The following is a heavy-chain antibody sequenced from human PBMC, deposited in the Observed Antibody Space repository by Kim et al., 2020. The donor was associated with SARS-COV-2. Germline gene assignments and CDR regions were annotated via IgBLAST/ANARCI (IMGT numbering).Heavy chain of an antibody. D-gene: IGHD3-22*01. CDR2: LRGDGGSR. V-gene: IGHV3-43*02. CDR3: AKDRYLGYYDSSGYSHWGYATLFRSPGGTGAAPVQPPHSPLVICPTVEWSLDA. J-gene: IGHJ4*02. CDR1: GFTFDDFS. Sequence: GGSLRLSCAASGFTFDDFSMNWVRQAPVEGLEWVSLLRGDGGSRYYAYSVKSRFTISRDNSKNSLYLQMNSLRTEDTALYYCAKDRYLGYYDSSGYSHWGYATLFRSPGGTGAAPVQPPHSPLVICPTVEWSLDAWGQGHLVTLSS.